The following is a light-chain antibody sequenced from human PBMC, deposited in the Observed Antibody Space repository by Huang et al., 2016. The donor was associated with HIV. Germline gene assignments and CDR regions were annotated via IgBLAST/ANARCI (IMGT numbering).Light chain of an antibody. CDR2: DAS. J-gene: IGKJ1*01. V-gene: IGKV3-20*01. CDR1: QSAGRSS. CDR3: QQYGSSPTT. Sequence: EILLTQSPGTLSLSPGERATLTCRASQSAGRSSLAWYQQQPGRAPTLLIYDASRRASDIPDRFSGSGSGTDFTLTITRLEPQDFAVYYCQQYGSSPTTFGQGTKVEI.